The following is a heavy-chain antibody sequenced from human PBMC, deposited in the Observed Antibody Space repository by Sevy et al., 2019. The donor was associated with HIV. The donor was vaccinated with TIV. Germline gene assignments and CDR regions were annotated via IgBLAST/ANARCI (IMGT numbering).Heavy chain of an antibody. CDR2: IKQDGSEK. V-gene: IGHV3-7*03. D-gene: IGHD2-2*01. CDR1: GFTFSSYW. CDR3: ARVWGRWPDIVVVPAAMQFDY. J-gene: IGHJ4*02. Sequence: GGSLRLSCAASGFTFSSYWMSWVRQAPGKGLEWVANIKQDGSEKYYVDSVKGRFTISRDNAKNSLYLQMNSLRAEDTAVYYCARVWGRWPDIVVVPAAMQFDYWGQGTLVTVSS.